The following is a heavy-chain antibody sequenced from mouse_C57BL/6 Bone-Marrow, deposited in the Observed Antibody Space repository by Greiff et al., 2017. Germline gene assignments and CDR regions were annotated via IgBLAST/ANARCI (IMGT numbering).Heavy chain of an antibody. CDR2: INPNNGGT. CDR3: ARGGMGVLDV. Sequence: VQLKESGPELVKPGASVKMSCKASGYTFTDYNMHWVKQSHGKSLEWIGYINPNNGGTSYNQKFKGKATLTVNKSSSTAYMELRNLTSEDSAVYYCARGGMGVLDVWGTGTTVTVAS. CDR1: GYTFTDYN. D-gene: IGHD1-1*01. J-gene: IGHJ1*03. V-gene: IGHV1-22*01.